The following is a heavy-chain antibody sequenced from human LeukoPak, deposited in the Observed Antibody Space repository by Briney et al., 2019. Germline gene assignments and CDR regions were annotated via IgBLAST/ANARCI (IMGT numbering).Heavy chain of an antibody. CDR2: ISGSGGST. CDR3: AKDRTYGGSYYGDFQH. V-gene: IGHV3-23*01. D-gene: IGHD1-26*01. Sequence: PGGSLRLSCAASGFTFSSYAMNWVRQAPGKGLEWVSAISGSGGSTYYADSVKGRFTISRDNSKNTLYLQMNSLRAEDTAVYYCAKDRTYGGSYYGDFQHWGQGTLVTVSS. CDR1: GFTFSSYA. J-gene: IGHJ1*01.